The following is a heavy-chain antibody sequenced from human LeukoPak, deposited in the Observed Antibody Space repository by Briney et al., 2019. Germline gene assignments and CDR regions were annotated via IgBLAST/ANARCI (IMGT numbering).Heavy chain of an antibody. J-gene: IGHJ4*02. Sequence: GESLKISCKGCGYSFTSYWIGWVRQMPGKGLEWMGIIYPGDSDTRYSPSFQGQVTISADKSISTAYLQWSSLKASDTAMYYCARPASTPPAYFDYWGQGTLVTVSS. D-gene: IGHD5/OR15-5a*01. CDR3: ARPASTPPAYFDY. CDR1: GYSFTSYW. CDR2: IYPGDSDT. V-gene: IGHV5-51*01.